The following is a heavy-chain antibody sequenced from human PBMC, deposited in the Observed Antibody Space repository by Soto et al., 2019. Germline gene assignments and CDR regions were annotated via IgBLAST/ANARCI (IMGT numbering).Heavy chain of an antibody. V-gene: IGHV1-69*13. CDR2: IIPIFGTA. Sequence: TVKFSGKASGVTFSSYAISWVRQAPGQGLECMGWIIPIFGTANYAQKFQGRVTITADESTSKSYMELMSLRSEDTAVYYCARYCTSRWSTCVGPLGQVTRVTV. D-gene: IGHD6-19*01. J-gene: IGHJ5*02. CDR1: GVTFSSYA. CDR3: ARYCTSRWSTCVGP.